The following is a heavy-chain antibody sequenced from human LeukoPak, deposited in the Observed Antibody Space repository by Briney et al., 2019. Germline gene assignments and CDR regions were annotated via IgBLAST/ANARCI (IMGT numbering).Heavy chain of an antibody. J-gene: IGHJ4*02. D-gene: IGHD3-16*02. V-gene: IGHV3-66*01. CDR2: IYSGGST. Sequence: GGSLRLSCAASGFTVSSNYMSWVRQAPGKGLEWVSVIYSGGSTYYADSVKGRFTISRDNSKNTLYLQMNSLRAEDTAVYYCARGYRWAAPCDSWGQGTLVTVSS. CDR1: GFTVSSNY. CDR3: ARGYRWAAPCDS.